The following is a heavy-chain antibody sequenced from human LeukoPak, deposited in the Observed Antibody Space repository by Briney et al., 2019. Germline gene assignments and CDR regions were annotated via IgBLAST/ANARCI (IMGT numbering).Heavy chain of an antibody. V-gene: IGHV1-69*13. CDR3: ARAGTHYGSSGDAFDI. J-gene: IGHJ3*02. CDR1: GYTFTGYY. CDR2: IIPIFGTA. D-gene: IGHD3-10*01. Sequence: ASVKVSCKASGYTFTGYYMHWVRQAPGQGLEWMGGIIPIFGTANYAQKFQGRVAITADESTSTAYMELSSLRSEDTAVYYCARAGTHYGSSGDAFDIWGQGTMVTVSS.